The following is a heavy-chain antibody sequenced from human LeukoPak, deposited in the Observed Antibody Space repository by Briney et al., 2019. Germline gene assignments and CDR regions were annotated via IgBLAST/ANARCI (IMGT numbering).Heavy chain of an antibody. CDR3: ARVPYGSFDY. CDR1: GGSIRTYY. V-gene: IGHV4-59*10. J-gene: IGHJ4*02. CDR2: IYTSGST. D-gene: IGHD3-10*01. Sequence: SETLSLTCDVSGGSIRTYYWSWIRQSAGKGLEWIGRIYTSGSTNYNPSFKSRVIISIDTSKNQFSLKLSSVTAADTAVYYCARVPYGSFDYWGQGTLVTVSS.